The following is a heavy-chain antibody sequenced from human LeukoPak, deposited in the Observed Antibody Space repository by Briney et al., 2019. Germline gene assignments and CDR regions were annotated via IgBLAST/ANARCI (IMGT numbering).Heavy chain of an antibody. Sequence: ASVTVSSKASGYTFTIYYMHWVRQAPGQGLEWVGIINPSGGSTSYAQKFQGRVTMTRDTSTSTVYMELSTLRSKDTAVYYCAGSGWYDGWFDPWGQGTLVTVSS. J-gene: IGHJ5*02. CDR1: GYTFTIYY. CDR3: AGSGWYDGWFDP. V-gene: IGHV1-46*01. CDR2: INPSGGST. D-gene: IGHD6-19*01.